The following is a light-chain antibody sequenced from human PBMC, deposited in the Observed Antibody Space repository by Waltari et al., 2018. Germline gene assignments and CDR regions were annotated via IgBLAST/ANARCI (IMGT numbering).Light chain of an antibody. CDR1: SNAVGGYNY. CDR3: NSFTSSSTWV. Sequence: QSALTQPASVSGSPGQSITSSCPGTSNAVGGYNYVSWYQQHPGKAPKLMIFDVNDRPSGVSNRFSGSKSGNTASLTISGLQAEDEADYYCNSFTSSSTWVFGGGTKLTVL. V-gene: IGLV2-14*01. J-gene: IGLJ3*02. CDR2: DVN.